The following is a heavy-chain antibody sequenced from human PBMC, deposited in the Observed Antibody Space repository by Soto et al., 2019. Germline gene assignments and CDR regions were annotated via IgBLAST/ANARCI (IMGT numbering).Heavy chain of an antibody. CDR3: ARIFRVGTGFGGVGV. V-gene: IGHV4-61*01. CDR2: IHYTGRT. J-gene: IGHJ6*02. Sequence: QGQLQESGPGLVKPSETLSLTCTVSGGSVSSGSYYWSWIRQPPAKGLEWIGHIHYTGRTNYNASLKSRVTVSVDTSKNQFSLNLSPVTAADTAVYYCARIFRVGTGFGGVGVWGQGTTVTVSS. D-gene: IGHD3-10*01. CDR1: GGSVSSGSYY.